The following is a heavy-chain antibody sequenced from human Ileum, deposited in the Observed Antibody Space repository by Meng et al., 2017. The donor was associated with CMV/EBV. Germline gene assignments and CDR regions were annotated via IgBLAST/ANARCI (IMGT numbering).Heavy chain of an antibody. CDR1: GGSISSYY. CDR2: IYYTGST. D-gene: IGHD1/OR15-1a*01. V-gene: IGHV4-59*01. CDR3: AKQETDSPNELDL. Sequence: SETLSLTCTVSGGSISSYYWSWIRQSPGKGLEWIGYIYYTGSTNYNPSLKSRVTISVDTSKNQFSLRLRSVTAADTAVYYCAKQETDSPNELDLWGRGTLVTVSS. J-gene: IGHJ2*01.